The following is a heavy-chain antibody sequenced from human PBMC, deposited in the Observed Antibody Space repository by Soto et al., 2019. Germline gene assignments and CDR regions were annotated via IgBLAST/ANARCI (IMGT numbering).Heavy chain of an antibody. Sequence: EVQLVESEGGLVQRGGSLRLSCAASGFTFNYYWMHWVRQAPGQGLVWVSHIHSDGSSTTYADSVKGRFTISRDNAKNTLYLQMNSLWAEDTAVYYWARGDKGGFDLWGKGTTVTVSS. V-gene: IGHV3-74*01. D-gene: IGHD2-21*02. CDR3: ARGDKGGFDL. CDR2: IHSDGSST. J-gene: IGHJ3*01. CDR1: GFTFNYYW.